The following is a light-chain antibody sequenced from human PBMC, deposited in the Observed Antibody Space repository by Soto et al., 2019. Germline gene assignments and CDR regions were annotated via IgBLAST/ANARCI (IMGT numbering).Light chain of an antibody. CDR3: QQYYTTLALT. Sequence: DIVMTQSPDSLAVSLGVSATINCKSSQSVLYSSNNKNYLAWYQQKPGQHPKLLIYWASTRESGVPDRFSGSGSGTDFTLTISSLQAEDVAVYYCQQYYTTLALTFGGGTKV. CDR2: WAS. CDR1: QSVLYSSNNKNY. V-gene: IGKV4-1*01. J-gene: IGKJ4*01.